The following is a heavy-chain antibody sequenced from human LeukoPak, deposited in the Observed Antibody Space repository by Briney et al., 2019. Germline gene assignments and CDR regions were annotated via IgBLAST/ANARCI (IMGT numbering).Heavy chain of an antibody. Sequence: PGGSLRLSCAASGFTFSSYAMSWVRQAPGKGLEWVSAISGSGGSTYYADSVKGRFTISRDNSKNTLYLQMNSLRAEDTAVYYCASLQWASRYYGMDVWGQGTTVTVSS. J-gene: IGHJ6*02. V-gene: IGHV3-23*01. CDR3: ASLQWASRYYGMDV. CDR2: ISGSGGST. CDR1: GFTFSSYA. D-gene: IGHD1-26*01.